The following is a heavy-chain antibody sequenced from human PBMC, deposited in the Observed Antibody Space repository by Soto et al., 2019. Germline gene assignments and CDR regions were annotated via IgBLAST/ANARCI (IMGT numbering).Heavy chain of an antibody. D-gene: IGHD2-21*02. CDR2: ISNSMRTI. CDR3: AREAHCGGDCYSSDY. CDR1: GFSFSGFS. V-gene: IGHV3-48*02. J-gene: IGHJ4*02. Sequence: GGSLRLSCAASGFSFSGFSMSWVRQAPGKGLEWVSYISNSMRTIYYADSVKGRFTISRDNAKNSLYLQMNSLRDEDTAVYHCAREAHCGGDCYSSDYWGQGALVTVSS.